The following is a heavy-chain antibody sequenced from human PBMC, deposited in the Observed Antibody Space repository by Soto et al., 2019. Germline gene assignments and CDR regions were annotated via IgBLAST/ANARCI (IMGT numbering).Heavy chain of an antibody. J-gene: IGHJ4*02. CDR2: ISSSAVYI. D-gene: IGHD2-21*02. CDR1: GFNFITYS. CDR3: VKDQTAGGLDC. Sequence: GGSLRLSCAASGFNFITYSLSWVRQAPGKGLEWVASISSSAVYIDYADSVKGRFTISRDNANNSLYLQMNSLRPEDTALYYCVKDQTAGGLDCWGQGTLVTVSS. V-gene: IGHV3-21*04.